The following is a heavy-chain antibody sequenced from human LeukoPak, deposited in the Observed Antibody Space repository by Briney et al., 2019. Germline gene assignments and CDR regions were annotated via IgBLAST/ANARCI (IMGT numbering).Heavy chain of an antibody. D-gene: IGHD3-22*01. CDR1: GGSFSGYY. Sequence: SETLSLTCAVYGGSFSGYYWSWIRQPPGKGLEWIGEINHSGSTNYNPSLKSRVTISVDTSKNQFSLKLSSVTAADTAVYYCARVGRVYYDSSGYYKYWGQGTLVTVSS. V-gene: IGHV4-34*01. CDR3: ARVGRVYYDSSGYYKY. J-gene: IGHJ4*02. CDR2: INHSGST.